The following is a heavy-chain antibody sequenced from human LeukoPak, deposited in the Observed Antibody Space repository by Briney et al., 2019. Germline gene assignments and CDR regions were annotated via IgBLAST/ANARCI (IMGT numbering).Heavy chain of an antibody. CDR1: GFTFSSYT. V-gene: IGHV3-21*04. J-gene: IGHJ5*02. CDR3: ARAQVDTAMPTGS. CDR2: ITRSSSI. D-gene: IGHD5-18*01. Sequence: GSLRLSCAASGFTFSSYTMNWVRQSPGKGLEWVSSITRSSSIFYADSVKGRFTISRDNAKNSLYLQMNSLRAEDTAVYYCARAQVDTAMPTGSWGQGSLVTVSS.